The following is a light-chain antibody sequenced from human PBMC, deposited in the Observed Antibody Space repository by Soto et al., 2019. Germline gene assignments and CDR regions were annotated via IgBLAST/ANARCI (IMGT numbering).Light chain of an antibody. V-gene: IGKV3-15*01. J-gene: IGKJ5*01. CDR3: RQYNNWPIS. CDR1: QSVSYN. CDR2: GAS. Sequence: EIVMTQSPATLSVSPGERATLSCRGSQSVSYNLAWYQQKPGQAPRLFIYGASARATRIPARFSSSRSGTEFTLTSSSVQAEDVYVYYCRQYNNWPISFGQGTRLEIK.